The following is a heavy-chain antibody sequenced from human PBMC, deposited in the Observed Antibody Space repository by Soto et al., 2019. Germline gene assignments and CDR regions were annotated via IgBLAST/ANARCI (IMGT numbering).Heavy chain of an antibody. CDR1: GGSISSDGYS. D-gene: IGHD3-10*01. J-gene: IGHJ4*02. CDR3: ARSGSYYQSDY. CDR2: IYHSGST. Sequence: QLQLQESGSGLVKPSQTLSLTCAVSGGSISSDGYSWSWIRQPPGKGLEWIAYIYHSGSTYYNPSIKSRVTMTVDKSKNQFPLKLSSVTAADTAGFYCARSGSYYQSDYWGQGTLVTVSS. V-gene: IGHV4-30-2*01.